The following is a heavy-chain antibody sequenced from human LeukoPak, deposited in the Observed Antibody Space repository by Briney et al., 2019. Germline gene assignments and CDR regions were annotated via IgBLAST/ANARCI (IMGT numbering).Heavy chain of an antibody. CDR3: ARVIGGAIDH. CDR2: ISGSGGST. J-gene: IGHJ4*02. Sequence: GGSLRLSCAASGFTFSSYAMSWVRQAPGKGLEWVSAISGSGGSTYYANSVKGRFTISRDNSKNTLYLQMNSLRAEDAAVYYCARVIGGAIDHWGQGTLVTVSS. D-gene: IGHD1-26*01. CDR1: GFTFSSYA. V-gene: IGHV3-23*01.